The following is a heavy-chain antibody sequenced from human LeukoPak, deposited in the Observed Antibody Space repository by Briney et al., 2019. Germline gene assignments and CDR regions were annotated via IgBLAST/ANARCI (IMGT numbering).Heavy chain of an antibody. CDR3: ARNGDYDGRGFYYFFDS. D-gene: IGHD3-22*01. J-gene: IGHJ4*02. V-gene: IGHV3-48*04. Sequence: PGGSLRLSCAASGFTFSSYSMNWVRQAPGKGLEWVSYISSSSSTIYYADSVKGRFTISRDNAKNSLSLQMNRLRAEDTAVYYCARNGDYDGRGFYYFFDSWGRGTLVTVSS. CDR2: ISSSSSTI. CDR1: GFTFSSYS.